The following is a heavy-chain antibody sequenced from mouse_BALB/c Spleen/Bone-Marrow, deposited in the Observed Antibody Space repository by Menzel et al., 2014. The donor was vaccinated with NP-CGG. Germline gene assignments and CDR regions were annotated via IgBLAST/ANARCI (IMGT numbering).Heavy chain of an antibody. J-gene: IGHJ2*01. D-gene: IGHD1-1*01. Sequence: EVQLVESGGGLVQPGGSRKLSCAASGFTFSSFGMHWVRQAPEKGLEWVAYISSGSSTIYYADTVMGRFTISRDNPKNTLFLQMTSLRSEDTAMYYCARSGSSSGSFDYWGQSTTLTVSS. V-gene: IGHV5-17*02. CDR3: ARSGSSSGSFDY. CDR2: ISSGSSTI. CDR1: GFTFSSFG.